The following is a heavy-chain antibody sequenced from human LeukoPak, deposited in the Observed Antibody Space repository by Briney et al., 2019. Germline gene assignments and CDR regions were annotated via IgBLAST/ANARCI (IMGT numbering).Heavy chain of an antibody. V-gene: IGHV4-4*07. J-gene: IGHJ3*02. CDR3: ARSYYDSSGYYCDAFDI. CDR2: IYTSGST. CDR1: GGSISSYY. D-gene: IGHD3-22*01. Sequence: SETLSLTCTVSGGSISSYYWSWIRQPAGKGLEWIGRIYTSGSTNYNPSLKSRVTMSVDTSKNQFSLKLSSVTAADTAVYYCARSYYDSSGYYCDAFDIWGQGTMVTVSS.